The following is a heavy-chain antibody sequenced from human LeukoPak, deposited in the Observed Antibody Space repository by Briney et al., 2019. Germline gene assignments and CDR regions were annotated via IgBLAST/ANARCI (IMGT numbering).Heavy chain of an antibody. J-gene: IGHJ4*02. Sequence: PSQTLSLTCTVSGGSISSGRYYLSWIRQPAGKGLEWIGRIYTSGSTNYNPSLKSRVTISVDTSKNQFSLKLSSVTAADTAVYYCARDLYYYDSSVGYWGQGTLVTVSS. D-gene: IGHD3-22*01. CDR3: ARDLYYYDSSVGY. V-gene: IGHV4-61*02. CDR2: IYTSGST. CDR1: GGSISSGRYY.